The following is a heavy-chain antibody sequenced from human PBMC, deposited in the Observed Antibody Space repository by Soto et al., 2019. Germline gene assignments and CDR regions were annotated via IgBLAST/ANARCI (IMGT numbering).Heavy chain of an antibody. J-gene: IGHJ4*02. V-gene: IGHV1-18*01. D-gene: IGHD3-22*01. CDR1: GYTFTSYG. CDR3: SRTYYYDSSGYSSFDF. Sequence: QVQLVQSGAEVKKPGASVKVSCKTSGYTFTSYGITWVRQAPGQGLAWMGWISAYNGNTNYAQKLQGRVTMTPDPSTSTAYMEQRSLSADDTALYYFSRTYYYDSSGYSSFDFWVQGTQVTFSS. CDR2: ISAYNGNT.